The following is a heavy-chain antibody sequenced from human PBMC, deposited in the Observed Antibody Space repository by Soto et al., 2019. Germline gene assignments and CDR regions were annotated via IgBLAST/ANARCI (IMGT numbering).Heavy chain of an antibody. CDR3: ARDRDPTVAPRAPRRNPYYYYGMDV. CDR1: GYSISSGYH. Sequence: PSETLSLTCTVSGYSISSGYHWAWIRQPPGKGLEWIGYVYYSGSTNYNPSLKSRVTISVDTSKNKFSLNLSSVTAADTAVYYCARDRDPTVAPRAPRRNPYYYYGMDVWGQGTTVTVSS. V-gene: IGHV4-61*01. J-gene: IGHJ6*02. D-gene: IGHD4-17*01. CDR2: VYYSGST.